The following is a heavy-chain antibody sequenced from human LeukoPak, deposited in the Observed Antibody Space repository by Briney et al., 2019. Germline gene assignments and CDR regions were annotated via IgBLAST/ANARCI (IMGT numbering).Heavy chain of an antibody. D-gene: IGHD6-13*01. CDR3: ARVSPPFSSSWYPRGEFDY. Sequence: GGSLRLSCAASGFTFSSYAMHWVRQAPGKGLEWVAVISYDGSNKYYADSVKGRFTISRDNSKNTLYLQMNSLRAEDTAVYYCARVSPPFSSSWYPRGEFDYWGQGTLVTVSS. CDR1: GFTFSSYA. CDR2: ISYDGSNK. V-gene: IGHV3-30-3*01. J-gene: IGHJ4*02.